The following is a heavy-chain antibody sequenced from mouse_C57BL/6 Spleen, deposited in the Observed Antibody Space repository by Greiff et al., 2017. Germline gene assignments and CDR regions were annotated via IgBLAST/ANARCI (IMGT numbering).Heavy chain of an antibody. V-gene: IGHV1-81*01. D-gene: IGHD2-4*01. CDR2: IYPRSGNT. Sequence: VKLMESGAELARPGASVKLSCKASGYTFTSYGISWVKQRTGQGLEWIGEIYPRSGNTYYNEKFKGKATLTADKSSSTAYMELRSLTSEDSAVYFCANRYDYDGCFDVWGTGTTVTVSS. J-gene: IGHJ1*03. CDR1: GYTFTSYG. CDR3: ANRYDYDGCFDV.